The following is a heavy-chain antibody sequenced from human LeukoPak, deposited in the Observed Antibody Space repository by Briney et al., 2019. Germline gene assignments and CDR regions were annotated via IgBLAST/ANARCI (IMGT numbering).Heavy chain of an antibody. CDR3: AKDITSYSSGWQDAFDI. J-gene: IGHJ3*02. Sequence: PGGSLRLSCAASGFTFSSFGMNWVRQAPGKGLEWVSGITGSGGSTYYADSVKGRFTISRDNSKNTLYVQMNSLRAEDTAVYYCAKDITSYSSGWQDAFDIWGQGTMVTVSS. V-gene: IGHV3-23*01. D-gene: IGHD6-19*01. CDR2: ITGSGGST. CDR1: GFTFSSFG.